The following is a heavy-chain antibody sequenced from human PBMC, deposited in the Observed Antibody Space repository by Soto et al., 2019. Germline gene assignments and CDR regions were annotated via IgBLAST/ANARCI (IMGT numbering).Heavy chain of an antibody. CDR3: ARDLDGLHDDTSGPFPRPG. CDR1: GGSISSDDYY. V-gene: IGHV4-30-4*01. CDR2: IHSSGSI. J-gene: IGHJ1*01. D-gene: IGHD3-22*01. Sequence: SETLSLTCTVSGGSISSDDYYWSWIRQAPGRGLEWIGYIHSSGSIYYNPSLRSRATMPIDTAGNQFSLKVSSVTVADTAVYYCARDLDGLHDDTSGPFPRPGWGQGTLVTVSS.